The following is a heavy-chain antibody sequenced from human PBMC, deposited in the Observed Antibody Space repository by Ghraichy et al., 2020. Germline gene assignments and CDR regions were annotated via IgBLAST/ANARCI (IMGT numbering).Heavy chain of an antibody. Sequence: GSLNISCAVYGGSFSGYYWSWIRQPPGKGLEWIGEINHSGSTNYNPSLKSRVTISVDTSKNQFSLKLSSVTAADTAVYYCARDNYYDSSGYYPWGQGTLVTVSS. J-gene: IGHJ5*02. CDR1: GGSFSGYY. V-gene: IGHV4-34*01. CDR3: ARDNYYDSSGYYP. CDR2: INHSGST. D-gene: IGHD3-22*01.